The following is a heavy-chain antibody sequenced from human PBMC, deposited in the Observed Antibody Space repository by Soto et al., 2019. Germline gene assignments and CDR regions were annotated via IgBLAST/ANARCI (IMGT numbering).Heavy chain of an antibody. CDR3: ARSRGSGRHNYYYYYGMDV. CDR2: IIPIFGTA. J-gene: IGHJ6*02. Sequence: QVQLVQSGAEVKKPGSSVKVSCKASGGTFSSYAISWVRQAPGQGLEWMGGIIPIFGTANYAQKFQGRVTITADESTSTAYMELSSLRSEDTAVYYSARSRGSGRHNYYYYYGMDVWGQGTTVTVSS. V-gene: IGHV1-69*01. D-gene: IGHD6-19*01. CDR1: GGTFSSYA.